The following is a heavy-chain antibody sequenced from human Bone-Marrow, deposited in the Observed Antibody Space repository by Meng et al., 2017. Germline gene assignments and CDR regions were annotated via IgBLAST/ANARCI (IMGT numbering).Heavy chain of an antibody. CDR1: GYTFTGYY. J-gene: IGHJ4*02. Sequence: QVQLGKPGAEVKKPGASVKVSCKASGYTFTGYYMHWVRQAPGQGLEWMGRINPNSGGTNYAQKFQGRVTMTRDTSISTAYMELSRLRSDDTAVYYCARDGPSSGWYLIDYWGQGTLVTVSS. V-gene: IGHV1-2*06. CDR2: INPNSGGT. CDR3: ARDGPSSGWYLIDY. D-gene: IGHD6-19*01.